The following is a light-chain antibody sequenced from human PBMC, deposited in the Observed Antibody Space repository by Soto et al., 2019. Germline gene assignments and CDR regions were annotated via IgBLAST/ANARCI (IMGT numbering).Light chain of an antibody. CDR2: AAS. CDR1: QPIDRY. CDR3: QQSYNAPFN. V-gene: IGKV1-39*01. Sequence: IQMTQSPSSLSASVGDTVTITCRASQPIDRYLSWFQQTSGQAPKLLMNAASTLRSGVPSRFSASGSGTDFTLTISSLQPEDYATYYCQQSYNAPFNFGPGTKVDIK. J-gene: IGKJ3*01.